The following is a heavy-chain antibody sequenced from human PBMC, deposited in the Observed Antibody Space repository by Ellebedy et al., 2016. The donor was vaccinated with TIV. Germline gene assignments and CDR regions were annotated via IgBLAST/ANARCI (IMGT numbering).Heavy chain of an antibody. V-gene: IGHV3-7*03. CDR1: GLVFRDYC. D-gene: IGHD1-14*01. CDR3: ARGGRKTSYFRQY. J-gene: IGHJ4*02. Sequence: PGGSLRLSCAASGLVFRDYCMTRLRVSPGKGPEWVATIASDGIEKSYADSVKGRFTVSRDNTENSMYLQMNSLRADDTGVYYCARGGRKTSYFRQYWGQGTPLTVSP. CDR2: IASDGIEK.